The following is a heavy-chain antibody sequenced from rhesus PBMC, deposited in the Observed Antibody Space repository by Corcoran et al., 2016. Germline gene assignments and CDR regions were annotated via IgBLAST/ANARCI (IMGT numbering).Heavy chain of an antibody. D-gene: IGHD6-31*01. CDR3: AKVEPYSSGWAD. Sequence: EVKLVESGGGLVQPGGSLRLSCAASGFTFSSYGMSWVRQAPGKGLEWVSYISNGGGSTYYSDSVKGRFTISRDNSKYTLSLQMNGLRAEDTAVYYCAKVEPYSSGWADWGQGFLVTVSS. V-gene: IGHV3S5*01. CDR2: ISNGGGST. CDR1: GFTFSSYG. J-gene: IGHJ4*01.